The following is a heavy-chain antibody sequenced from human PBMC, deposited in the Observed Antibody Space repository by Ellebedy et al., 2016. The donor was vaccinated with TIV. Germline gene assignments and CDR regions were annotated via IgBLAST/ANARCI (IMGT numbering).Heavy chain of an antibody. Sequence: SETLSLTCAVYGGSFSGYYWSWIRQTPGKGLEWIGDINQNGYTNYSPSLKSRVTISVDKSKNQFSLRLSSVTAADTAVYFCARGIYGSGSVDYWGQGTLVTVSS. CDR2: INQNGYT. J-gene: IGHJ4*02. D-gene: IGHD3-10*01. CDR1: GGSFSGYY. V-gene: IGHV4-34*01. CDR3: ARGIYGSGSVDY.